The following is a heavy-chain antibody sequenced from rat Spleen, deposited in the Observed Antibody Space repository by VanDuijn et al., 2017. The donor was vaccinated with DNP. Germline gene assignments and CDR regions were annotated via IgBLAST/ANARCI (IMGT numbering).Heavy chain of an antibody. CDR2: IGNTGGT. Sequence: QVQLKESGPGLVQPSQTLSLTCTVSGFSLTSYGVSWVRQPPGKGLEWMGLIGNTGGTRYNSVFRSRLSISKDTSKGQVFLQMNSLQPEDTGTYFCVRHHTWGFDYWGQGVMVTVSS. D-gene: IGHD1-7*01. V-gene: IGHV2-41*01. CDR1: GFSLTSYG. J-gene: IGHJ2*01. CDR3: VRHHTWGFDY.